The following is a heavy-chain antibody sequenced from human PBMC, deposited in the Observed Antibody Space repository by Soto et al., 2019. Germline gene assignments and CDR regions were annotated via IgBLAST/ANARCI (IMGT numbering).Heavy chain of an antibody. D-gene: IGHD4-4*01. Sequence: PGGSLRLSCASSGFTFDDYAMHWVRQAPGKGLEWVSGISWNSGSIGYADSVKGRFTISRDNAKNSLFLQVNSLRAEDTAVYYCAREDYSKFRFRYYYYGMDVWGQGTTVTVSS. CDR3: AREDYSKFRFRYYYYGMDV. V-gene: IGHV3-9*01. CDR2: ISWNSGSI. J-gene: IGHJ6*02. CDR1: GFTFDDYA.